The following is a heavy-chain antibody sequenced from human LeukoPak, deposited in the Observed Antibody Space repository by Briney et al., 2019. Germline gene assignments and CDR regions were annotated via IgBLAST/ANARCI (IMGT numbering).Heavy chain of an antibody. CDR2: IYPGDSDT. D-gene: IGHD3-10*01. V-gene: IGHV5-51*01. J-gene: IGHJ6*02. CDR1: GYSFTSYW. CDR3: AILPIRGFGELLHGIDV. Sequence: GESLKISCKGSGYSFTSYWIGWVRQMPGKGLEWMGIIYPGDSDTRYSPSFQGQVTIPADKSISTAYLQWSSLKASDTAMYYCAILPIRGFGELLHGIDVWGQGTTVTVSS.